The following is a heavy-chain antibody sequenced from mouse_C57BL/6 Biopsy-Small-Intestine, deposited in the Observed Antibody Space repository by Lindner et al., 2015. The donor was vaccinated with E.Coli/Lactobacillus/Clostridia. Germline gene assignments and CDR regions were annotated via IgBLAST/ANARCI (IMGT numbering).Heavy chain of an antibody. Sequence: VQLQESGPDLVKPGASVKISCKASGYSFTDFNMNWVKQSNGKSLEWIGVINPNYGTTNYNQKFKGKATLTVDQSSSTAYMQLNSLTSEDSAVYYCARFHYYGSSLAYWGQGTLVTVSA. CDR1: GYSFTDFN. V-gene: IGHV1-39*01. CDR3: ARFHYYGSSLAY. D-gene: IGHD1-1*01. J-gene: IGHJ3*01. CDR2: INPNYGTT.